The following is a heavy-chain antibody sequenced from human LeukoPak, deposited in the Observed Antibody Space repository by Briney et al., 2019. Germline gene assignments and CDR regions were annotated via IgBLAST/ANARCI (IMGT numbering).Heavy chain of an antibody. J-gene: IGHJ6*02. Sequence: GGSLRLSCAASRFSFSSYGMYWVRQAPGKGLEWVAFIRLDGSNKYYADSVKGRFTISRDNSENTLYLQMNSLRAEDTALYYCASRSLDGAAQHYYYYGMDVWGQGTTVTVSS. CDR2: IRLDGSNK. CDR3: ASRSLDGAAQHYYYYGMDV. D-gene: IGHD1-26*01. V-gene: IGHV3-30*02. CDR1: RFSFSSYG.